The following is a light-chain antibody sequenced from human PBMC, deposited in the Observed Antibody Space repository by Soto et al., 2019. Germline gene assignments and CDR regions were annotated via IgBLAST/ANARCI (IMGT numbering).Light chain of an antibody. CDR3: QQYNNMPPVT. CDR2: GAS. CDR1: QSVRTD. Sequence: EIVLTQSPATLSVSPGELVTLSCRASQSVRTDLAWYQQKPGQAPRLLIYGASIRATDIPGRFSGSGSGTEFTLTISSLQSEDFALYYCQQYNNMPPVTFGQGTRLEIK. J-gene: IGKJ5*01. V-gene: IGKV3-15*01.